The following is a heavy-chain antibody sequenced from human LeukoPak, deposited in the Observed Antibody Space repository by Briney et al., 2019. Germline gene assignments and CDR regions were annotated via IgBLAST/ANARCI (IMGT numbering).Heavy chain of an antibody. CDR1: GFTFSSYG. Sequence: PGGSLRLSCAASGFTFSSYGMHWVRQAPGKGLEWVAFIRYDGSNKYYADSVKGRFTISRDNSKNTLYLQMNSLRAEDTAVYYCAKEYGDPDAFDIWGQGTMVTVSS. CDR2: IRYDGSNK. J-gene: IGHJ3*02. V-gene: IGHV3-30*02. CDR3: AKEYGDPDAFDI. D-gene: IGHD4-17*01.